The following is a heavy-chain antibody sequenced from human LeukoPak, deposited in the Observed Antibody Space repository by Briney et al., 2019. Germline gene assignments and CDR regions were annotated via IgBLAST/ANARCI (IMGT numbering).Heavy chain of an antibody. CDR3: ARDSGGDIVVVVAARDAFDI. Sequence: PSETLSLTCSVSYYSISSGYYWGWIRQPPGKGLEWIGEINHSGSTNYNPSLKSRVTISVDTSKNQFSLKLSSVTAADTAVYYCARDSGGDIVVVVAARDAFDIWGQGTMVTVSS. CDR1: YYSISSGYY. CDR2: INHSGST. J-gene: IGHJ3*02. V-gene: IGHV4-38-2*02. D-gene: IGHD2-15*01.